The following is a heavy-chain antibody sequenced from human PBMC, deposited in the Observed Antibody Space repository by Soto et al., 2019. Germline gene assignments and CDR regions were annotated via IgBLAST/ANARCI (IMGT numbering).Heavy chain of an antibody. Sequence: QVQLVQSGAEVKKPGASVKVSCKASGYTFTSYYMHWVRQAPGQGLEWMGIINPSGGSTSYAQKFQGRVTMTRDTSTSTVYMELSSLRSEDTAVYYCARGGGTYSSGWYQDYYGMDVWGQGTTVTVSS. CDR2: INPSGGST. CDR3: ARGGGTYSSGWYQDYYGMDV. CDR1: GYTFTSYY. J-gene: IGHJ6*02. D-gene: IGHD6-19*01. V-gene: IGHV1-46*01.